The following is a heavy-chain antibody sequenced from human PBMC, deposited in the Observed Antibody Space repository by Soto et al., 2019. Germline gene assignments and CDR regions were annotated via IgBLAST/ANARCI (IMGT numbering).Heavy chain of an antibody. CDR2: IIPIFGTA. Sequence: SVKVSCKASGGTFSSYAISWVRQAPGQGLEWMGGIIPIFGTANYAQKFQGRVTITADESTSTACMELSSLRSEDTAVYYCAGGAVNWNQNYFDYWGQGTLVTVSS. CDR3: AGGAVNWNQNYFDY. V-gene: IGHV1-69*13. CDR1: GGTFSSYA. D-gene: IGHD1-20*01. J-gene: IGHJ4*02.